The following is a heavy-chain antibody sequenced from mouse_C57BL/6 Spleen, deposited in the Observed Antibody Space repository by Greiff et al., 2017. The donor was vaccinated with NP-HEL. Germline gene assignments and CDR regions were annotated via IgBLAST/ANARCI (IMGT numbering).Heavy chain of an antibody. CDR1: GYTFTSYW. V-gene: IGHV1-55*01. D-gene: IGHD1-1*01. Sequence: VQLQQSGAELVKPGASVKMSCKASGYTFTSYWITWVKQRPGQGLEWIGDIYPGSGSTNYNEKFKSKATLTVDTSSSTAYMQLSSLTSEDSAVYYCASSYYDGSSYENYWGQGTTLTVSS. CDR2: IYPGSGST. CDR3: ASSYYDGSSYENY. J-gene: IGHJ2*01.